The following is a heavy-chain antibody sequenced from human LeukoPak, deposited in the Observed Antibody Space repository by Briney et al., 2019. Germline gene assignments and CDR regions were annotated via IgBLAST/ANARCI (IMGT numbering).Heavy chain of an antibody. J-gene: IGHJ4*02. D-gene: IGHD4-11*01. CDR3: ARDHQYTYTNYGDC. Sequence: SGGSLRLSCAASGFTFSSYGLHWFRQAPGKGLEWVAVIWFDGSNKFYADSVKGRFTISRDNSKNTLYLQMNSLRAEDTAIYYCARDHQYTYTNYGDCWGQGTLVTVSS. V-gene: IGHV3-33*01. CDR2: IWFDGSNK. CDR1: GFTFSSYG.